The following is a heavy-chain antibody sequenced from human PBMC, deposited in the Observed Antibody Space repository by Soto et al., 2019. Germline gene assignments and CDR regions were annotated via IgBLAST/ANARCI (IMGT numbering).Heavy chain of an antibody. V-gene: IGHV1-18*01. CDR1: GYTFTSYG. Sequence: ASVKVSCKASGYTFTSYGISWVRQAPGQGLEWMGWISAYNGNTNYAQKLQGRVTMTTDTSTSTAYMELRSLRSDDTAVYYCARGPDSVYSGSYPQDYYYGMDVWGQGTTVTVSS. D-gene: IGHD1-26*01. CDR3: ARGPDSVYSGSYPQDYYYGMDV. CDR2: ISAYNGNT. J-gene: IGHJ6*02.